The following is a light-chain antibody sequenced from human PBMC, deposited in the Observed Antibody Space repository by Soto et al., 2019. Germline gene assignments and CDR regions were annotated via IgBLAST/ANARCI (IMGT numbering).Light chain of an antibody. CDR1: QSFSST. CDR3: QQYNNSWT. CDR2: GAS. Sequence: DIVMTQSPATLSGSLGDRATLSCRASQSFSSTLAWYQHKPGQAPRLLIYGASTRATGIPARFSGSGSGTEFTLTISSLKSEDFAVYYCQQYNNSWTFGQGTKVDIK. J-gene: IGKJ1*01. V-gene: IGKV3-15*01.